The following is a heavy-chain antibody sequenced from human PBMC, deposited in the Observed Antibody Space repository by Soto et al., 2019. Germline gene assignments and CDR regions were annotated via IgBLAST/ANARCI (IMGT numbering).Heavy chain of an antibody. J-gene: IGHJ6*02. CDR2: FDPEDGET. CDR3: VVFLWFGVRKLLDGVDV. CDR1: GYTLTELS. D-gene: IGHD3-10*01. V-gene: IGHV1-24*01. Sequence: ASVKVSCKVSGYTLTELSMHWVRQAPGKGLEWMGGFDPEDGETIYAQKFQGRVTMTEDTSTDTAYMELSSLRSEDTAVYYCVVFLWFGVRKLLDGVDVWGQGTTVTVSS.